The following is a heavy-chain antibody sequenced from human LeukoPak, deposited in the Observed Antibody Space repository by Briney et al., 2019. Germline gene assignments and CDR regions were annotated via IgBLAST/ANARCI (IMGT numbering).Heavy chain of an antibody. Sequence: GGSLRLSCAASGFTFSSYAMTWVRQAPGKGLEWVSTISGRGDSTYYADSVKGRFTISRDNSKNTLYLQMNSLRADDTAVYYCAKDKSGYSGGWSFDYWGQGTLVTVCS. J-gene: IGHJ4*02. D-gene: IGHD6-19*01. V-gene: IGHV3-23*01. CDR3: AKDKSGYSGGWSFDY. CDR2: ISGRGDST. CDR1: GFTFSSYA.